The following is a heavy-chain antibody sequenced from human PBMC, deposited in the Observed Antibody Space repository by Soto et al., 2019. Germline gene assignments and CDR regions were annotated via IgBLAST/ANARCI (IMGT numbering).Heavy chain of an antibody. CDR3: ASYLGSPPEYYFDY. V-gene: IGHV3-11*01. CDR1: GFTFSDYY. Sequence: LRLSCAASGFTFSDYYMSWIRQAPGKGLEWVSYISSSGSTIYYADSVKGRLTITKDNAKNSLYLQMNSLRAENTAVYYCASYLGSPPEYYFDYWGQGTLVTVSA. J-gene: IGHJ4*02. CDR2: ISSSGSTI. D-gene: IGHD1-26*01.